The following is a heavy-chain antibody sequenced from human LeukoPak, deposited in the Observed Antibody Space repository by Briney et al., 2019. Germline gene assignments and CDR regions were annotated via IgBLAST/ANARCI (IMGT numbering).Heavy chain of an antibody. CDR2: ISGSGGST. J-gene: IGHJ4*02. CDR1: GFTFSSYA. Sequence: PGGSLRLSCAASGFTFSSYAMSWVRQAPGKGLEWVSGISGSGGSTYYADSVKGRFTISRDNSKNTLYLQMNSLRAEDTAVYYCAKDPGLTIVSQYYSDYWGQGTLVTVSS. CDR3: AKDPGLTIVSQYYSDY. D-gene: IGHD3-3*01. V-gene: IGHV3-23*01.